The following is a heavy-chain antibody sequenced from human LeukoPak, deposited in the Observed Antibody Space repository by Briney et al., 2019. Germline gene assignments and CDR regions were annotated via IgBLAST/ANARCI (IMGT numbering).Heavy chain of an antibody. Sequence: GVSLRLSCAASQFTFNNYCMSWFRLGQGMGLVELANRRLDGTEKNYVDSVRGRFTISRDNAKNALYQQMTSLIAENTAMYYCTRKALVYDILTDYLYYFDYWGKGTLVTVSS. CDR3: TRKALVYDILTDYLYYFDY. D-gene: IGHD3-9*01. CDR1: QFTFNNYC. J-gene: IGHJ4*02. CDR2: RRLDGTEK. V-gene: IGHV3-7*03.